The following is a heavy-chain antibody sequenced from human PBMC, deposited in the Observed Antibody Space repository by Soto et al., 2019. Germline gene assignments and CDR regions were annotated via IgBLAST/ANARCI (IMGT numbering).Heavy chain of an antibody. CDR3: ARSCSSTSCQECDYYYYYMDV. J-gene: IGHJ6*03. Sequence: SETLSLTCTVSGGSISSGGYYWSWIRQHPGKGLEWIEYIYYSGSTYYNPSLKSRVTISVDTSKNQFSLKLSSVTAADTAVYYCARSCSSTSCQECDYYYYYMDVWGKGTTVTVAS. CDR1: GGSISSGGYY. D-gene: IGHD2-2*01. V-gene: IGHV4-31*03. CDR2: IYYSGST.